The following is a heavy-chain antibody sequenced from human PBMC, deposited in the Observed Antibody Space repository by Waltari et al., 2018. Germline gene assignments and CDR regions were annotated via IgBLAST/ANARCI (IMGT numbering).Heavy chain of an antibody. CDR3: AREYAAHSRIDY. CDR2: IYYSGST. CDR1: GGSISSSSYY. Sequence: QLQLQESGPGLVKPSETLYLTCTVSGGSISSSSYYWGWIRQPPGKGLEWIGSIYYSGSTYYNPSLKSRVTISVDTSKNQFSLKLSSVTAADTAVYYCAREYAAHSRIDYWGQGTLVTVSS. V-gene: IGHV4-39*07. D-gene: IGHD6-25*01. J-gene: IGHJ4*02.